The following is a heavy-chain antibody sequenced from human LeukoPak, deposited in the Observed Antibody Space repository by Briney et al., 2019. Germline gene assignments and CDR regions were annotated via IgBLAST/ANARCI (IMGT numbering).Heavy chain of an antibody. V-gene: IGHV3-7*03. CDR3: AKDIVGGGDDY. D-gene: IGHD2-21*02. Sequence: GGSLRLSCAASGFTFSSYWMSWVRQAPGKGLEWVANIKQDGSEKYYVDSVKGRFTISRDNAKNSIYLQMNSLRVEDTAVYYCAKDIVGGGDDYWGQGTLVIVSS. J-gene: IGHJ4*02. CDR1: GFTFSSYW. CDR2: IKQDGSEK.